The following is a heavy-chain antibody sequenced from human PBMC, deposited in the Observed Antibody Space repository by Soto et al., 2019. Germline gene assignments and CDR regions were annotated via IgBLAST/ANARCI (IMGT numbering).Heavy chain of an antibody. D-gene: IGHD1-26*01. Sequence: ASVKVSCKASGYTFTGYYMHWVRQAPGQGLEWMGWINPNSGGTNYAQKFQGRVTMARDTSISTAYMELSRLRSDDTAVYYCARVDPPSIVEYYFDYWGQGTLVTVSS. CDR3: ARVDPPSIVEYYFDY. V-gene: IGHV1-2*02. CDR1: GYTFTGYY. J-gene: IGHJ4*02. CDR2: INPNSGGT.